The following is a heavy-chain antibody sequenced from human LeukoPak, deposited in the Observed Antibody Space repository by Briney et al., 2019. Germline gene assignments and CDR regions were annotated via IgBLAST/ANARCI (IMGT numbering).Heavy chain of an antibody. CDR2: INTDGSST. J-gene: IGHJ4*02. Sequence: GGSLRLSCAASGFTFSSYWMHWVRHAPGKGLVWVSRINTDGSSTSYADSVKGRFTISRDNAKNTLYLQMNSLRAEDTAVYYCARGGLETIYYFDYWGQGTLVTVSS. D-gene: IGHD1-1*01. V-gene: IGHV3-74*01. CDR3: ARGGLETIYYFDY. CDR1: GFTFSSYW.